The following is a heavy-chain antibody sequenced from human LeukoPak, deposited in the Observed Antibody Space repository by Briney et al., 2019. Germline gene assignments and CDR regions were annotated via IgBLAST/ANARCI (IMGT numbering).Heavy chain of an antibody. J-gene: IGHJ4*02. D-gene: IGHD1-26*01. CDR3: GKYLQTTVGANDY. V-gene: IGHV3-23*01. CDR1: GFTFSNYP. CDR2: INGSGGAT. Sequence: GGSLRLSCAASGFTFSNYPMNWVRQAPGKGLEWVSVINGSGGATFYGDSVQGRFTISRDNSRDTLYLQMSSLRAEDTAVYYCGKYLQTTVGANDYWGRGTLVTVSS.